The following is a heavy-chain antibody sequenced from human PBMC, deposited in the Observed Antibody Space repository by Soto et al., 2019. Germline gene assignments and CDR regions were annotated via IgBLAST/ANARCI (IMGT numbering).Heavy chain of an antibody. CDR1: GYSFTSYW. CDR3: ARHPSYCSGGHCYSDY. J-gene: IGHJ4*02. Sequence: VQVVQSGAEVKKPGESLKISCKGSGYSFTSYWIGWVRQMPGKGLEWMGIINPGDSDTRYNPSFQGQVTISADNSISTAYLQWSSLKASDSGMYYCARHPSYCSGGHCYSDYWGQGTLVTVSS. CDR2: INPGDSDT. D-gene: IGHD2-15*01. V-gene: IGHV5-51*01.